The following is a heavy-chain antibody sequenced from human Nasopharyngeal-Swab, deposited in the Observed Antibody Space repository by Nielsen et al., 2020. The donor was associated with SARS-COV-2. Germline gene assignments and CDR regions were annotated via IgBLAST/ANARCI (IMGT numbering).Heavy chain of an antibody. CDR2: ISGSGGST. V-gene: IGHV3-23*01. CDR3: ARVAAAGTLYYYYYMDV. D-gene: IGHD6-13*01. J-gene: IGHJ6*03. Sequence: GESLKISCAASGFTSSSYAMSWVRQAPGKGLEWVSAISGSGGSTYYADSVKGRFTISRDNSKNTLYLQMNSLRAEDTAVYYCARVAAAGTLYYYYYMDVWGKGTTVTVSS. CDR1: GFTSSSYA.